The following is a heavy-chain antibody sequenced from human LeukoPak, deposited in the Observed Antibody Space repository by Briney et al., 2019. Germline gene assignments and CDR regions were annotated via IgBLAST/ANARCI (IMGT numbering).Heavy chain of an antibody. CDR3: ARGGAIFGVVQGYMDV. CDR2: IYSGGST. Sequence: GGSLRLSCAASGFTVSSNYMSWVRQAPGKGLEWVSVIYSGGSTYYADSVKGRFTISRDNSKNTLYLQMNSLRAEDTAVYYCARGGAIFGVVQGYMDVWGKGTTVTASS. D-gene: IGHD3-3*01. V-gene: IGHV3-53*01. CDR1: GFTVSSNY. J-gene: IGHJ6*03.